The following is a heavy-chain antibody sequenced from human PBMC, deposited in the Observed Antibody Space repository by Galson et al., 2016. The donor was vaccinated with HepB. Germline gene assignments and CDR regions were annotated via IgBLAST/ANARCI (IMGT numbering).Heavy chain of an antibody. D-gene: IGHD6-19*01. Sequence: SETLSLTCTVSGDSISSYYWHWIRLPTGKGLEWIGYVHNSGYTTYNPSLNGRVTISMDTSKNQFSLKLSSVTAADTAVYYCAREYSSFDYVGHGILVTVPS. V-gene: IGHV4-59*01. CDR3: AREYSSFDY. CDR1: GDSISSYY. CDR2: VHNSGYT. J-gene: IGHJ4*03.